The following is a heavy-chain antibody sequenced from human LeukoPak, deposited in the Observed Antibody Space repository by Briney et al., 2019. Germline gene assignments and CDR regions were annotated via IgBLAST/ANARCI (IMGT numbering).Heavy chain of an antibody. CDR1: GYTFTSYY. V-gene: IGHV1-46*01. J-gene: IGHJ4*02. Sequence: ASVKVSCKASGYTFTSYYMHWVRQAPGQGLEWMGMINPSGGSTSYAQKFQGRVTMTRDTSTSTVYMELSSLRSEDTAVYYCARGEYYYDSSGYYFDYWGQGTLVTVSS. CDR3: ARGEYYYDSSGYYFDY. D-gene: IGHD3-22*01. CDR2: INPSGGST.